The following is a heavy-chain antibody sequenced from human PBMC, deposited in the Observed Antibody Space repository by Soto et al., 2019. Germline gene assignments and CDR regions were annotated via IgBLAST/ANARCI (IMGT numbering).Heavy chain of an antibody. CDR1: GFTFSSYW. V-gene: IGHV3-7*01. J-gene: IGHJ6*03. D-gene: IGHD3-3*01. CDR2: IKQDGSEK. Sequence: GVSLRLSCAASGFTFSSYWMSWVRQAPGKGLEWVANIKQDGSEKYYVDSVKGRFTISRDNAKNSLYLQMNSLRAEDTAVYYCARDTDVYYDFWSGYYRKPYSSYMDVWGKGTTVTVSS. CDR3: ARDTDVYYDFWSGYYRKPYSSYMDV.